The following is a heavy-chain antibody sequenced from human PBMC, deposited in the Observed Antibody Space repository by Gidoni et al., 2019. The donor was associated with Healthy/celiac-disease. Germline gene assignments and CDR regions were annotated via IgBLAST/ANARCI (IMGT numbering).Heavy chain of an antibody. CDR1: GFTFSSSS. J-gene: IGHJ4*02. V-gene: IGHV3-21*01. CDR3: ARDDYGDYDY. Sequence: EVPLVESGGGLVKPGGSLRLSCAASGFTFSSSSMYWVRQAPGKGLEWVSSISSSSSDIDYADAVKGRFTISRDNAKNSLYLQMNSLRAEDTAVYYCARDDYGDYDYWGQGTLVTVSS. CDR2: ISSSSSDI. D-gene: IGHD4-17*01.